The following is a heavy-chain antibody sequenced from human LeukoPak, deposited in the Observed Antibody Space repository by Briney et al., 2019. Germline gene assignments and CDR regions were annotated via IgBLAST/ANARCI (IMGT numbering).Heavy chain of an antibody. J-gene: IGHJ4*02. CDR3: ARAWCDCSSDSCDVYYFDY. V-gene: IGHV4-59*01. Sequence: SETLSLTCTISGDSFRSYYWSWIRQPPGKGLEWIGYIYYSGSTNYNPSLKSRVTISVDTSKNQFSLKLSSVTAADTAVYYCARAWCDCSSDSCDVYYFDYWGQGTLVTVSS. D-gene: IGHD2-2*01. CDR1: GDSFRSYY. CDR2: IYYSGST.